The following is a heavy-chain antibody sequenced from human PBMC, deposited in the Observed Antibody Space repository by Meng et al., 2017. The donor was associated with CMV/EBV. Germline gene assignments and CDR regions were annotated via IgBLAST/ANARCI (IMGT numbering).Heavy chain of an antibody. V-gene: IGHV1-69*10. Sequence: SVKVSCKASGGTFSSYAISWVRQAPGQGLEWMGGIIPILGIANYAQKFQGRVTITADKSTSTAYMELSSLRSDDTAVYYCARVGPRSSSSRGYFDYWGQGTLVTVSS. CDR2: IIPILGIA. CDR1: GGTFSSYA. D-gene: IGHD6-13*01. CDR3: ARVGPRSSSSRGYFDY. J-gene: IGHJ4*02.